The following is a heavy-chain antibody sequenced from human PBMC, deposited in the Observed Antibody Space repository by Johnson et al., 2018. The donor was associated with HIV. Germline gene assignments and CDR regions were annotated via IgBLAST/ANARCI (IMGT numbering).Heavy chain of an antibody. Sequence: EVQLVESGGGLVQPGRSLRLSCAASGFTIDDDAIHWVRQAPGKGLEWVSGISWNSDTIGYADSVKGRFAISRDNAKNSLYLQMNSLRAEDTAVYYCARECSSTSCYADAFDIWGQGTMVTVSS. D-gene: IGHD2-2*01. V-gene: IGHV3-9*01. CDR3: ARECSSTSCYADAFDI. CDR1: GFTIDDDA. CDR2: ISWNSDTI. J-gene: IGHJ3*02.